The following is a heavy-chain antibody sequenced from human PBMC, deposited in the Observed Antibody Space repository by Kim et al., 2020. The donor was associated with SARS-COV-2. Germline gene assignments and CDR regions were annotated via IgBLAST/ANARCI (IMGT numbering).Heavy chain of an antibody. V-gene: IGHV4-34*01. Sequence: SETLSLTCAVYGGSFSGYYWSWIRQPPGKGLEWIGEINHSGSTNYNPSLKSRVTISVDTSKNQFSLKLSSVTAADTAVYYCARGTYSSSFYGTHNWFDPWGQGTLVTVSS. CDR2: INHSGST. CDR1: GGSFSGYY. CDR3: ARGTYSSSFYGTHNWFDP. D-gene: IGHD6-13*01. J-gene: IGHJ5*02.